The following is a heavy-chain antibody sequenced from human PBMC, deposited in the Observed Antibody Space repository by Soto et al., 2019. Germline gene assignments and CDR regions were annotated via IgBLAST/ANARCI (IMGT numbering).Heavy chain of an antibody. CDR1: GGSISSYY. V-gene: IGHV4-59*08. CDR2: IFYSGST. D-gene: IGHD2-2*01. J-gene: IGHJ1*01. CDR3: ARHYCSSTSCYIGAENFQH. Sequence: QVQLQESGPGLVKPSETLSLTCTVSGGSISSYYWSWIRQPPGKGLEWIGYIFYSGSTNYNASLKIGITLTVDTANHPFALEMSSVTAADTAVSYCARHYCSSTSCYIGAENFQHWGQGTLVTVS.